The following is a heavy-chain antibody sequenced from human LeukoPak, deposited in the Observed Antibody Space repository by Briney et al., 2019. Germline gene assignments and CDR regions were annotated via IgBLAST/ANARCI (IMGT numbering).Heavy chain of an antibody. Sequence: GSLRLSCAGSGFTFNNYWMSWVRQAPGKGLEWIGSIYYSGSTYYNPSLKSRVTISVDTSKNQFSLKLSSVTAADTAVYYCARFAVAGTAPSTYGFDPWGQGTLVTVSS. CDR2: IYYSGST. CDR1: GFTFNNYW. V-gene: IGHV4-39*07. CDR3: ARFAVAGTAPSTYGFDP. J-gene: IGHJ5*02. D-gene: IGHD6-19*01.